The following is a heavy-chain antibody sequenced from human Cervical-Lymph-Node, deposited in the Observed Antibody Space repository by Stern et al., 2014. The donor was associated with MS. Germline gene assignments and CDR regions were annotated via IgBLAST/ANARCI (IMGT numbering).Heavy chain of an antibody. V-gene: IGHV3-21*01. CDR3: ARTSVTGRVAFDI. CDR2: ITYANSFI. J-gene: IGHJ3*02. CDR1: GFSISTHA. D-gene: IGHD6-19*01. Sequence: EVQLVQSGGGLVKPGGSLRLSCVASGFSISTHALNWVRQAPGKGLEWVSSITYANSFISYEGSVKGRFTISRDNAKNSLYLVMNSLRGDDTAVYYCARTSVTGRVAFDIWGQGTMVTVSS.